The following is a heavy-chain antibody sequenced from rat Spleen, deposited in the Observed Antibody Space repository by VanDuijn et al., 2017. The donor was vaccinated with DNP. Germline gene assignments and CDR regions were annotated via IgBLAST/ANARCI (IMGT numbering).Heavy chain of an antibody. V-gene: IGHV5S10*01. Sequence: EVQLVESGGGLLQPGRSRKLSCAASGFIFSDYNMAWVRQAPKKGLEWVATIIHDGSRTYYGDSVKGRFTISRDDAKNTLSLQMNSLRSEDTATYYCTRVGDYHDGGDGDVLDVWGQGTSVTVSS. D-gene: IGHD1-12*02. J-gene: IGHJ4*01. CDR3: TRVGDYHDGGDGDVLDV. CDR1: GFIFSDYN. CDR2: IIHDGSRT.